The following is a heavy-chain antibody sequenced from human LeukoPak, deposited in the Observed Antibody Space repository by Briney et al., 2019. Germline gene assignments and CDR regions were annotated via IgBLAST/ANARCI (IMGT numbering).Heavy chain of an antibody. J-gene: IGHJ5*02. Sequence: SETLSLTCTVSGYSISSGYYWGWIRQPPGKGLEWIGSIYHSGSTYYNPSLKSRVTISVDTSKNQFSLKLSSVTAADTAVYYCARAAETLNWFDPWGQGTLVTVSS. CDR1: GYSISSGYY. V-gene: IGHV4-38-2*02. D-gene: IGHD2-15*01. CDR3: ARAAETLNWFDP. CDR2: IYHSGST.